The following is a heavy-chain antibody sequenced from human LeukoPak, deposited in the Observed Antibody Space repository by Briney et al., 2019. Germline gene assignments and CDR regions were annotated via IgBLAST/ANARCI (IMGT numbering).Heavy chain of an antibody. CDR2: IYYSGST. V-gene: IGHV4-59*01. CDR3: AREGPTGTTAAAFDI. D-gene: IGHD1-1*01. J-gene: IGHJ3*02. CDR1: GGSISSYY. Sequence: SETLSLTCTVSGGSISSYYWSWIRQPPGKGLEWIGYIYYSGSTNYNPSLKSRVTISVDTSKNQFSLKLSSVTAADTAVYYCAREGPTGTTAAAFDIWGQGTMVTVSS.